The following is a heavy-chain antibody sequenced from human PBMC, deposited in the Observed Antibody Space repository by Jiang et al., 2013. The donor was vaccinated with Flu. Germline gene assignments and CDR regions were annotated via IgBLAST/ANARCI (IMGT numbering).Heavy chain of an antibody. Sequence: KQDGSEKYYVDSVKGRFTISRDNAKNSLYLQMNSLRAEDTAVYYCVSAVAGLFDYWGQGTLVTVSS. D-gene: IGHD6-19*01. CDR3: VSAVAGLFDY. J-gene: IGHJ4*02. CDR2: KQDGSEK. V-gene: IGHV3-7*03.